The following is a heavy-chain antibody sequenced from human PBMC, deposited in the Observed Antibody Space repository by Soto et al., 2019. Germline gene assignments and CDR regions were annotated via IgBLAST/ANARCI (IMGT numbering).Heavy chain of an antibody. V-gene: IGHV4-59*08. CDR3: ASLVRAGGYYYYYMDV. D-gene: IGHD3-10*01. CDR1: GGSISSYY. CDR2: IYYSGST. J-gene: IGHJ6*03. Sequence: QVQLQESGPGLVKPSETLSLTCTVSGGSISSYYWSWIRQPPGKGLEWIGYIYYSGSTNYNPSLKSRVTISVDTSKNQFSLKLSSVTAADTAVYYCASLVRAGGYYYYYMDVWGKGTTVTVSS.